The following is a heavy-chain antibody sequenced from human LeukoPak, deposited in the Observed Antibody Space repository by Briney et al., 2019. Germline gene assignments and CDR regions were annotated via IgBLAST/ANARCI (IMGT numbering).Heavy chain of an antibody. CDR1: EFTFSSYC. D-gene: IGHD4-17*01. CDR3: AKEIWPTVTIPGWTYFDY. CDR2: IRSDGGNK. Sequence: GGSLRLAWAASEFTFSSYCMHWVRQAPGKVLEWVGFIRSDGGNKYYADSVKGRFTISRDNSKNTLYLQMNSLRAEDAAVYYCAKEIWPTVTIPGWTYFDYWGQGTLVTVSS. V-gene: IGHV3-30*02. J-gene: IGHJ4*02.